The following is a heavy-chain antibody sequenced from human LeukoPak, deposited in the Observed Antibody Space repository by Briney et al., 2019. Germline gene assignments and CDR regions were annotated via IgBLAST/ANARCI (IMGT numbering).Heavy chain of an antibody. V-gene: IGHV1-69-2*01. CDR1: GYTFTDYY. J-gene: IGHJ4*02. D-gene: IGHD3-22*01. Sequence: GATVNISCKVSGYTFTDYYMHWVQQAPGKGLEWMGLVDPEDGETIYAEKFQGRVTITADTSTDTAYMELSSLRSEDTAVYYCATWGPGNLGIDSSGDYNFDYWGQGTLVTVSS. CDR2: VDPEDGET. CDR3: ATWGPGNLGIDSSGDYNFDY.